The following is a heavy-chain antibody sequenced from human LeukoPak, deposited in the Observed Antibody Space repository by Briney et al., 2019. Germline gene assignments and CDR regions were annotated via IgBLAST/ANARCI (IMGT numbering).Heavy chain of an antibody. J-gene: IGHJ4*02. CDR1: GFTFSSYW. CDR2: INHSGST. Sequence: GSLRLSCAASGFTFSSYWMSWIRQPPGKGLEWIGEINHSGSTNYNPSLKSRVTISVDTSKNQFSLKLSSVTAADTAVYYCARASPVLRFLEWLASFDYWGQGTLVTVSS. V-gene: IGHV4-34*01. D-gene: IGHD3-3*01. CDR3: ARASPVLRFLEWLASFDY.